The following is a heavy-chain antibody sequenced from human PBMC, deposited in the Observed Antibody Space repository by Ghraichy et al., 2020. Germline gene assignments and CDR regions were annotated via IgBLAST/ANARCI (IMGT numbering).Heavy chain of an antibody. V-gene: IGHV3-30*18. Sequence: GGSLRLSCAASGFTFSSYGMHWVRQAPGKGLEWVAVISYDGSNKYYADSVKGRFTISRDNSKNTLYLQMNSLRAEDTAVYYCAKESVIVGATDYHYYFDYWGQGTLVTVSS. CDR3: AKESVIVGATDYHYYFDY. D-gene: IGHD1-26*01. CDR2: ISYDGSNK. J-gene: IGHJ4*02. CDR1: GFTFSSYG.